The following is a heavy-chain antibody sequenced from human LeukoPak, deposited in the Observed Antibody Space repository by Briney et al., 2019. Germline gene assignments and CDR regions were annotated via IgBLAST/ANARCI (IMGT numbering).Heavy chain of an antibody. D-gene: IGHD3-16*01. CDR1: GFSFRNYE. CDR2: ISITSNTI. CDR3: ARGGLDAYDY. V-gene: IGHV3-48*03. Sequence: GGSLRLSCAASGFSFRNYEMNWVRQAPGKGLDWVSYISITSNTIHYADSVKGRFTISRDNAKNSLYLQMTGLRADDAAIYYCARGGLDAYDYWGQGTLVTVSS. J-gene: IGHJ4*02.